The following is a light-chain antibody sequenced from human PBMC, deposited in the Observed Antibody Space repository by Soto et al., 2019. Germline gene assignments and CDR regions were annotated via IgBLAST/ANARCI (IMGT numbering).Light chain of an antibody. CDR3: ASYAGSDKYVL. J-gene: IGLJ2*01. V-gene: IGLV2-8*01. CDR1: SSDVGYYKY. CDR2: EVT. Sequence: QSALTQPPSASGSPGQSVTISCTGTSSDVGYYKYVSWYQQHPGKAPKLIIYEVTERPAGVPDRFSGSKSGNTASLTVSGLQAEDEAHYYCASYAGSDKYVLFGGGTKLTVL.